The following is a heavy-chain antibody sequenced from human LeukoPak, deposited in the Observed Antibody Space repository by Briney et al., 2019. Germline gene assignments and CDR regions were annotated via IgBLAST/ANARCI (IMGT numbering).Heavy chain of an antibody. CDR2: IIPILGIA. CDR3: ARDVIRYCTSDSCHSWFDS. CDR1: GYTFTSYG. V-gene: IGHV1-69*04. D-gene: IGHD2-2*01. Sequence: GASVKVSCKASGYTFTSYGISWVRQAPGQGLEWMGRIIPILGIANYAQKFQGRVTITTDESTDTAYMELTSLTSEDTAVYYCARDVIRYCTSDSCHSWFDSWGQGTLVAVSS. J-gene: IGHJ5*01.